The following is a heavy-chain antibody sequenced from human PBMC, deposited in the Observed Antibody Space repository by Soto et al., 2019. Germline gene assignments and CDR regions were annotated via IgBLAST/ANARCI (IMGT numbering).Heavy chain of an antibody. CDR1: VSSISGQRYY. CDR3: TSRYNWNENYLDT. Sequence: PSSTXSLTCTVAVSSISGQRYYLTWIRQPPGNGLEWIGSSYYSGTTYFNPSLKSRATISFDTSKNQFSLRLTSVTAADTAIYYCTSRYNWNENYLDTWGQGALVNVYS. CDR2: SYYSGTT. J-gene: IGHJ4*02. V-gene: IGHV4-39*01. D-gene: IGHD1-20*01.